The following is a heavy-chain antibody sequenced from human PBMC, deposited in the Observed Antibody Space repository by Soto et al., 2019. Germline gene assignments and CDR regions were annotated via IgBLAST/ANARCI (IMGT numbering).Heavy chain of an antibody. CDR1: GFTFSSYA. V-gene: IGHV3-23*01. CDR2: ISGSGGST. CDR3: AKALYCTNGVCSFDY. Sequence: GSLRLSCAASGFTFSSYAMSWVRQAPGKGLEWVSAISGSGGSTYYADSVKGRFTISRDNSKNTLYLQMNSLRAEDTAVYYCAKALYCTNGVCSFDYWGQGTLVTVSS. D-gene: IGHD2-8*01. J-gene: IGHJ4*02.